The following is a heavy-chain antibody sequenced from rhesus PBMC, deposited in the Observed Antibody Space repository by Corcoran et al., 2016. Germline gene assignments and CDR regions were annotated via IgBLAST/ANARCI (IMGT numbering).Heavy chain of an antibody. CDR3: ARVRGIAAAHFDY. D-gene: IGHD6-43*01. CDR1: GYSISSGYG. V-gene: IGHV4-127*01. Sequence: QVQLQESGPGLVKPSETLSLTCAVSGYSISSGYGWSWIRQPPGKGLGWIGYIGGSIGTTNYNPSLKSRVTISKDTSKTQFSLKLSSVTAADTAVYYCARVRGIAAAHFDYWGQGVLVTVSS. J-gene: IGHJ4*01. CDR2: IGGSIGTT.